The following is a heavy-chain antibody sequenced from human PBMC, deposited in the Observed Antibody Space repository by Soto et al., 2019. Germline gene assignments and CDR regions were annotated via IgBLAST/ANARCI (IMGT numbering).Heavy chain of an antibody. CDR2: INFGGST. CDR1: GGSLSCYY. D-gene: IGHD2-2*01. CDR3: AREEVPQWFTRGYYGLDV. Sequence: PSETLSLTCAVYGGSLSCYYWTWIRQPPGKGLEWIGEINFGGSTNYNPSLRSRVTISVDTSKNQFSLNLRSVTAADTAVYYCAREEVPQWFTRGYYGLDVWGQGTTVTVSS. V-gene: IGHV4-34*01. J-gene: IGHJ6*02.